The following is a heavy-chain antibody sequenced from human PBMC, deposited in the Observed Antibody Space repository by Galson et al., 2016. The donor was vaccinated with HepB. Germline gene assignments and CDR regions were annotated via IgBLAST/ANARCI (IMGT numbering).Heavy chain of an antibody. D-gene: IGHD4-17*01. Sequence: SLRLSCAASGFTFSNYVFHWVRQAPGKGLEWVAVISYDGSNQFYADSVKDRFTISRDNSKNTPYLQMNSLRAADTAVYYCARTVLDFGYASDIWGQGTMVTVSP. CDR1: GFTFSNYV. V-gene: IGHV3-30*04. J-gene: IGHJ3*02. CDR2: ISYDGSNQ. CDR3: ARTVLDFGYASDI.